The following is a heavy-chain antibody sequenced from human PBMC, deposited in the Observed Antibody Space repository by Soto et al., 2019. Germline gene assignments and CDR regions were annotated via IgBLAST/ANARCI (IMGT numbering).Heavy chain of an antibody. CDR1: GLTVSSNY. D-gene: IGHD3-10*01. J-gene: IGHJ4*02. CDR2: IYSGGST. Sequence: EVQLVESGGGLVQPGGSLRLSCAASGLTVSSNYMSWVRQAQGKGLEWVSLIYSGGSTYYADSVRGRFTISRDNSKNTLYLQMNSLRAEDTAVYYCARDFYYYGSGTMGGYFDYWGQGTLVTVSS. CDR3: ARDFYYYGSGTMGGYFDY. V-gene: IGHV3-66*01.